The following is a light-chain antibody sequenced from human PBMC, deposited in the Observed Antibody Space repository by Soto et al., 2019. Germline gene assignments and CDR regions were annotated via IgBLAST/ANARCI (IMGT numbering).Light chain of an antibody. J-gene: IGLJ1*01. CDR3: QAWDSHAYV. V-gene: IGLV3-1*01. Sequence: SYELTQPPSVSVSPGQTASISCSGGDWGKTYASWYQQRPGQSLVLIIYQDSKRPSGIPERFSGSISVDTATLTISGTQTLDEADYYCQAWDSHAYVFGSVTNLTVL. CDR2: QDS. CDR1: DWGKTY.